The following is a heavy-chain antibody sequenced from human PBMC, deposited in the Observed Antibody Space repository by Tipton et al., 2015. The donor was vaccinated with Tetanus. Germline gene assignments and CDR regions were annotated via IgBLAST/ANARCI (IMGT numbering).Heavy chain of an antibody. CDR1: GASITTYH. J-gene: IGHJ6*02. Sequence: TLSLTCTVSGASITTYHWSWLRQTPGRGLEWIGHIYYTGATSYNSSLQSRVTLSIDMSKNQFSLKMTSVTAADTAVYFCEGDDYYETSLRDYYGEEVWGQGTTVTVSS. V-gene: IGHV4-59*01. CDR2: IYYTGAT. CDR3: EGDDYYETSLRDYYGEEV. D-gene: IGHD3-16*01.